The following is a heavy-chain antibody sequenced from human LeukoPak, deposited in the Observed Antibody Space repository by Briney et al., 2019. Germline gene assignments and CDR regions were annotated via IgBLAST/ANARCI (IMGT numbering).Heavy chain of an antibody. CDR1: GFTFSSYG. CDR3: AREYQTFYYDSSGSDDAFDI. Sequence: PGGSLRLSCAASGFTFSSYGMHWVRQAPGKGLEWVAVIWYDGSNKYYADSVKGRFTISRDNSKNTLYLQMNSLRAEDTAVYYCAREYQTFYYDSSGSDDAFDIWGQGTMVTVSS. V-gene: IGHV3-33*01. D-gene: IGHD3-22*01. J-gene: IGHJ3*02. CDR2: IWYDGSNK.